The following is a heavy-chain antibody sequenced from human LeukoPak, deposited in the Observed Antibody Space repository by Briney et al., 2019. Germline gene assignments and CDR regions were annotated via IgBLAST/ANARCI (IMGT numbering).Heavy chain of an antibody. CDR2: INEDGSEK. D-gene: IGHD2/OR15-2a*01. J-gene: IGHJ4*02. Sequence: GGSLRLSCVASGFTFSRYWMTWIRQAPGKGLEWVANINEDGSEKYYVDSVKGRLTISRDNAKNSLYLQINSLRAEDTAVYYCARGPMTVITLGGQGTLVTVSS. CDR1: GFTFSRYW. V-gene: IGHV3-7*01. CDR3: ARGPMTVITL.